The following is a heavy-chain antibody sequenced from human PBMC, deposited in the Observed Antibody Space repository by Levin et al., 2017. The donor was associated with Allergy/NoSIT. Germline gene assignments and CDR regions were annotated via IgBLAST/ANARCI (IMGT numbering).Heavy chain of an antibody. CDR3: ARGGATTVTKGSYFDH. CDR1: GWSFSGYY. CDR2: INHSGST. Sequence: SETLSLTCAVYGWSFSGYYWSWIRQPPGKGLEWIGEINHSGSTNYNPSLKSRVTITVDTSKNQFSLKLSSVTAADTAVYYCARGGATTVTKGSYFDHWGQGTLVTGSS. V-gene: IGHV4-34*01. J-gene: IGHJ4*02. D-gene: IGHD4-17*01.